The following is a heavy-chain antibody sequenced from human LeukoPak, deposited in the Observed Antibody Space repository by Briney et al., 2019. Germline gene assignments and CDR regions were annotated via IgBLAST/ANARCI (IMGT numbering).Heavy chain of an antibody. CDR1: GFTFSSYS. D-gene: IGHD3-22*01. J-gene: IGHJ5*02. Sequence: GGSLRLSCAASGFTFSSYSMNWVRQAPGKGLEWISYISSGTITMYYADSVKGRFTISRDNAKNSLYLQMNSLRAEDTAVYYCARDLGYYDSSGYSLYNWFDPWGQGTLVTVSS. CDR3: ARDLGYYDSSGYSLYNWFDP. V-gene: IGHV3-48*01. CDR2: ISSGTITM.